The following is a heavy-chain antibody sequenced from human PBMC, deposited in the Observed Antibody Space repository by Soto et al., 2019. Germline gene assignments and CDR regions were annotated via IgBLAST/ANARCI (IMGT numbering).Heavy chain of an antibody. CDR1: GYTLTELS. V-gene: IGHV1-24*01. Sequence: ASVKVSCKVSGYTLTELSMHWVRQAPGKGLEWMGGFDPEDGETSYAQEFQGRVTLTRDTSTSTAYMEMSSLRSEDTAVYYCATRGNNFGLHYWGPGTLVTVSS. CDR3: ATRGNNFGLHY. D-gene: IGHD5-18*01. J-gene: IGHJ4*02. CDR2: FDPEDGET.